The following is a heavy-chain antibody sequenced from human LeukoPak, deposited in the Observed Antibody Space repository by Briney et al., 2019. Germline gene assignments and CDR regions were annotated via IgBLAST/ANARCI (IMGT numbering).Heavy chain of an antibody. CDR3: AREKGFRMGFDI. Sequence: ASVKVSCKASGYTFTSYGISWVRQAPGQRLEWMGWINGGNGNTKYSQKFQGRVTITRDTSASTAYMELSSLRSEDTAVYYCAREKGFRMGFDIWGQGTMVTVSS. D-gene: IGHD1-14*01. CDR2: INGGNGNT. CDR1: GYTFTSYG. V-gene: IGHV1-3*01. J-gene: IGHJ3*02.